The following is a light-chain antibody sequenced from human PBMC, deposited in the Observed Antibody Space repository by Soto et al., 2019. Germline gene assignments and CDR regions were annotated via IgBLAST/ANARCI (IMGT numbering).Light chain of an antibody. CDR1: QSVSSN. V-gene: IGKV3-15*01. Sequence: EIVMTQSPATLSVSPGERATLSCRASQSVSSNLAWYQQKPGQAPWLLIYGASTRATGIPARFSGSGSGTEFTLTISSLQSEDFAVYYCQQYNNWPRDTFGQGTKLEIK. CDR3: QQYNNWPRDT. J-gene: IGKJ2*01. CDR2: GAS.